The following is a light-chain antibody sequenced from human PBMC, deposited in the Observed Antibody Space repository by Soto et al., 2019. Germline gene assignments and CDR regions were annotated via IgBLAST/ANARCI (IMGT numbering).Light chain of an antibody. V-gene: IGKV3D-20*02. Sequence: EIVLTQSPGTLSLSPGERATLSCWASQSVSSSYLAWYQQTPGQAPRLLIYAASSRATGIPDRFSGSGFGTDFTLTISSLEPEDSAVYYCQQRNIWPPVTFGQGTRLEI. CDR1: QSVSSSY. CDR3: QQRNIWPPVT. J-gene: IGKJ5*01. CDR2: AAS.